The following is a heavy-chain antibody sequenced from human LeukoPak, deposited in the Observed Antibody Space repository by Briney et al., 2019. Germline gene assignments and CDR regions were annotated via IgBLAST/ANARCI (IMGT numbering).Heavy chain of an antibody. D-gene: IGHD1-26*01. CDR3: AKALRGLDGSSRPSFFDY. J-gene: IGHJ4*02. V-gene: IGHV3-23*01. Sequence: PGRSLRLSCAASGFTFSSYAMSWVRQAPGKGLEWVSAISGSGGSTYYADSVKGRFTISRDNSKNTLYLQMNSLRAEDTAVYYCAKALRGLDGSSRPSFFDYWGQGTLVTVSS. CDR2: ISGSGGST. CDR1: GFTFSSYA.